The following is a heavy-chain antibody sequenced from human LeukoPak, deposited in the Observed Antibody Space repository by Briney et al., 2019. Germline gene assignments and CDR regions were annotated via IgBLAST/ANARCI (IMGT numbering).Heavy chain of an antibody. V-gene: IGHV4-38-2*02. Sequence: SETLSLTCTVSGYSISSGYYWGWIRQPPGKGLEWIGSIYHSGSTYYNPSLKSRVTISVDTSKNQFSLKLSSVTAADTAVYYCARDRYLRDAFDIWGQGTMVTVSS. J-gene: IGHJ3*02. D-gene: IGHD4-17*01. CDR2: IYHSGST. CDR3: ARDRYLRDAFDI. CDR1: GYSISSGYY.